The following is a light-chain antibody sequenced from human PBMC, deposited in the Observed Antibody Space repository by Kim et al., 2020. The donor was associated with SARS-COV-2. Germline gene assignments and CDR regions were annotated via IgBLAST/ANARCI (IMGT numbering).Light chain of an antibody. V-gene: IGLV3-1*01. CDR2: QDN. J-gene: IGLJ2*01. CDR1: KLGDKY. Sequence: SYELTQPPSVSVTPGQTTSITCSGDKLGDKYAYWYQQKPGQSPVVVIYQDNKRPSCISEPFSGSNSGNTATLTISGTQAMDEADYYCQAWDSRSYVVFGGGTQLTVL. CDR3: QAWDSRSYVV.